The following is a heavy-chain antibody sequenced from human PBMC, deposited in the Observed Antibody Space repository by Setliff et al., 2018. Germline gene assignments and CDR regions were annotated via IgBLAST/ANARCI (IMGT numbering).Heavy chain of an antibody. Sequence: GGSLRLSCAASGFDFETHWMDWARQAPGKGLEWVANIKEDGSQRNYVDAVRGRFTVSRDNARNLLYLQMNSLRVDDTAVYYCSSYLVSWGQGALVTVSS. CDR3: SSYLVS. CDR1: GFDFETHW. D-gene: IGHD2-21*01. CDR2: IKEDGSQR. V-gene: IGHV3-7*01. J-gene: IGHJ4*02.